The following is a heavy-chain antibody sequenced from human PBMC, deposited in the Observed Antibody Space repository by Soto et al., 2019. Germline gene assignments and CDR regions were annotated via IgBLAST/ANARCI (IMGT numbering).Heavy chain of an antibody. V-gene: IGHV4-30-4*01. CDR3: ARVSRHGFDDYGDYAWLYYGMDV. D-gene: IGHD4-17*01. Sequence: QVQLQESGPGLVKPSQTLSLTCTVSGGSISSGDYYWSWIRQPPGKGLEWIGYIYYSGSTYYNPSLKSRATISVDTSKNQFSLKLSSVTAADTAVYYCARVSRHGFDDYGDYAWLYYGMDVWGQGTTVTVSS. J-gene: IGHJ6*02. CDR2: IYYSGST. CDR1: GGSISSGDYY.